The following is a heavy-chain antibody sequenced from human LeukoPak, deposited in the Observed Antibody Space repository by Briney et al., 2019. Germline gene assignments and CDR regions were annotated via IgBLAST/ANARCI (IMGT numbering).Heavy chain of an antibody. J-gene: IGHJ4*02. CDR1: GFTLSSYA. Sequence: GGSLRLSCAASGFTLSSYAMSWVRQAPGKGLEWVSSISASGGGTYYADPVKGRFTISRDTSKNTLYLQMNSLRAEDTAVYYCAPLAATTDYWGQGTLVTVSS. CDR2: ISASGGGT. V-gene: IGHV3-23*01. CDR3: APLAATTDY. D-gene: IGHD5-12*01.